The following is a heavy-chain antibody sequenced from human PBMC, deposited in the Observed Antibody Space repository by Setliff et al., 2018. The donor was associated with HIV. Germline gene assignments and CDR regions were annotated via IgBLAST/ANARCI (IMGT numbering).Heavy chain of an antibody. Sequence: TLSLTCTVSGGSISSSTYYWGWIRQPPGKGLEWIGSIYYSGNTYYNPSLKSRVTISVDTSKNQFSLKLNSVTASDTAVYYCARPTALNGVGSSDYWGQRTLVTVSS. CDR2: IYYSGNT. V-gene: IGHV4-39*01. CDR1: GGSISSSTYY. CDR3: ARPTALNGVGSSDY. J-gene: IGHJ4*02. D-gene: IGHD4-17*01.